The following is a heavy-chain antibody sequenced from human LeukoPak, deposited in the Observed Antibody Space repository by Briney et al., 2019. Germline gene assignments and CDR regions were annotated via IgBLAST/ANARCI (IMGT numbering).Heavy chain of an antibody. D-gene: IGHD1-26*01. Sequence: PGGSLRLSCAASGFTFSNAWMTWVRQAPGRGLQWVSAINGNGGSTYYADSVKGRFTVSRDNSRHTLYLQMSSLTAEDTAVYYCARALPGIFRLGFDHWGQGALVTVSS. CDR2: INGNGGST. V-gene: IGHV3-23*01. CDR3: ARALPGIFRLGFDH. J-gene: IGHJ4*02. CDR1: GFTFSNAW.